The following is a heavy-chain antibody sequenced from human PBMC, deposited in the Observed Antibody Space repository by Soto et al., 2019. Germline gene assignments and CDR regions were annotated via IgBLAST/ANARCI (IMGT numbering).Heavy chain of an antibody. Sequence: SETLSLTCTVSGGSVSSISYYWDWIRQPPGKGLEWIASVYYSGNTHYNPSLQSRVTISVDTSKNQFSLKLTSVTAADTAVYYCAVNPLRFLEWLSTHRTYYYYMDVWGKGTTVTVSS. J-gene: IGHJ6*03. CDR2: VYYSGNT. V-gene: IGHV4-39*01. CDR1: GGSVSSISYY. D-gene: IGHD3-3*01. CDR3: AVNPLRFLEWLSTHRTYYYYMDV.